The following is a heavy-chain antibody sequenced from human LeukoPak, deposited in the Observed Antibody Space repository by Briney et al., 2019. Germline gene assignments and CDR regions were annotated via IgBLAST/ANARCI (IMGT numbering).Heavy chain of an antibody. CDR1: GGTFSSYA. CDR2: IIPIFGTA. CDR3: ARLVGAYDAFDI. Sequence: GASVKVSCKASGGTFSSYAISWVRQAPGQGLEWMGGIIPIFGTASYAQKFQGRVTITADKSTSTAYMELSSLRSEDKAVYYCARLVGAYDAFDIWGQGTMVTVSS. J-gene: IGHJ3*02. V-gene: IGHV1-69*06. D-gene: IGHD1-26*01.